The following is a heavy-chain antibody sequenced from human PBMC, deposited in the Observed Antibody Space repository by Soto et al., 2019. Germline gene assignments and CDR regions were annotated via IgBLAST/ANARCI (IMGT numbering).Heavy chain of an antibody. CDR1: AFTVSSTY. CDR3: ERAFHPGGYIYGFVDN. J-gene: IGHJ4*02. D-gene: IGHD5-18*01. V-gene: IGHV3-53*04. Sequence: EVQLVESGGGLVQPGGSLRLSCAASAFTVSSTYMTWVRQAPGKGLEWVSLIYSDGTTYYAESVKGRSTISRHNSNNTPYLQMNSMRAEDTAVYYWERAFHPGGYIYGFVDNWGQGTLGSVSS. CDR2: IYSDGTT.